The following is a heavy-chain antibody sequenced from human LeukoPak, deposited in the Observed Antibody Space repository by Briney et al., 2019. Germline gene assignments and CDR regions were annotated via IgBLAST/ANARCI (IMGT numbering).Heavy chain of an antibody. J-gene: IGHJ5*02. CDR3: AREGGWQWRGIFDP. CDR1: GGSISSSSYY. Sequence: PSETLSLTCTVSGGSISSSSYYWGWIRQPPGKGLEWIGSIYYSGSTYYNPSLKSRVTISVDTSKNQFSLKLSSVTAADTAVYYCAREGGWQWRGIFDPWGQGTLVTVSS. CDR2: IYYSGST. D-gene: IGHD6-19*01. V-gene: IGHV4-39*07.